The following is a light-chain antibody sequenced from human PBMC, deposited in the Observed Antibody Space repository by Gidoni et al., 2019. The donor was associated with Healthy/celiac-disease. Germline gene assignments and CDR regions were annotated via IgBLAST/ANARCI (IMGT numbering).Light chain of an antibody. V-gene: IGKV4-1*01. Sequence: DIVMTQYPDHLAVSRGERATINCKSSQSGLYSSNNKNYLAWYQQKPGQPPKLLIYWASTRESGVPHRFSGSGSVTDFTLPISSLQAEDVAVYYCQQYYITPLTFGGGTKVEIK. CDR3: QQYYITPLT. CDR1: QSGLYSSNNKNY. CDR2: WAS. J-gene: IGKJ4*01.